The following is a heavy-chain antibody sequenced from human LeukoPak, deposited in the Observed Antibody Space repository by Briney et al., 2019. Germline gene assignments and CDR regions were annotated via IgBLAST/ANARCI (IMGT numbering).Heavy chain of an antibody. V-gene: IGHV3-11*04. CDR2: ISPSGSDI. CDR1: GFTFSDPY. J-gene: IGHJ6*02. Sequence: GGSLRLSCAASGFTFSDPYMTWIRQAPGKGLEWLSYISPSGSDISYADSVKGRFTISRDNAKNSLYLQMNSLRAEDTAVYYCARDQGIGYCSGGSCPYGMDVWGQGTTVTVSS. CDR3: ARDQGIGYCSGGSCPYGMDV. D-gene: IGHD2-15*01.